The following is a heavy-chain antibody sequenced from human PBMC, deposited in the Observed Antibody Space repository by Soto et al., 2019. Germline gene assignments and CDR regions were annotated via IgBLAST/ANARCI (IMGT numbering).Heavy chain of an antibody. Sequence: GGSLRLSCAASGFTVSSNYMSWVRQAPGKGLEWVSVIYSGGSTYYADSVKGRFTISRDNSKNTLYLQMHSLRAEDTAVYYCARFGGSYYYYMDVWGKGTTVPVSS. J-gene: IGHJ6*03. D-gene: IGHD1-26*01. CDR1: GFTVSSNY. CDR3: ARFGGSYYYYMDV. V-gene: IGHV3-53*01. CDR2: IYSGGST.